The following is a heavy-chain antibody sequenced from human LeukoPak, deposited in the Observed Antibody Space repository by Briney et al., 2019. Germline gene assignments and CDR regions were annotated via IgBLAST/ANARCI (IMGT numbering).Heavy chain of an antibody. CDR3: ARLANSGSGWYKDY. J-gene: IGHJ4*02. Sequence: SETLSLTCTVSGGSISSSSYYWGWIRQPPGKGLEWIGSIYHSGSTYYNPSLKSRVTISVDTSKNQFSLKLSSVTAADTAVYYCARLANSGSGWYKDYWGQGTLVTVSS. D-gene: IGHD6-19*01. CDR1: GGSISSSSYY. V-gene: IGHV4-39*01. CDR2: IYHSGST.